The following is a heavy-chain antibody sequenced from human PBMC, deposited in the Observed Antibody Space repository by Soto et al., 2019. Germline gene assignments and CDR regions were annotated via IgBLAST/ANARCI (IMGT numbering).Heavy chain of an antibody. V-gene: IGHV1-69*12. D-gene: IGHD4-17*01. CDR3: AIFYGDYNAYYYYGMDV. J-gene: IGHJ6*02. CDR1: GGTFSSYA. Sequence: QVQLVQSGAEVKKPGSSVKVSCKASGGTFSSYAIRWVRQAPGQGLEWMGGIIPIFGTANYAQKFQGRVTITADESTSTAYMELSSLRSEDTAVYYCAIFYGDYNAYYYYGMDVWGQGTTVTVSS. CDR2: IIPIFGTA.